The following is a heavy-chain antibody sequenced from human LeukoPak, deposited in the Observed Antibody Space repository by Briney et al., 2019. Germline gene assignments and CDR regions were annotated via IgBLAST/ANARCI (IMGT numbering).Heavy chain of an antibody. D-gene: IGHD3-22*01. J-gene: IGHJ4*02. CDR3: AKARSLYYYDSSGYHYFDY. Sequence: PGGSLRLSCAASGFTFSIYAMSWVRQAPGKGLEWVSAISGSGGSTYYADSVKGRFTISRDNSKNTLYLQMNSLRAEDTAVYYCAKARSLYYYDSSGYHYFDYWGQGTLVTVSS. CDR1: GFTFSIYA. CDR2: ISGSGGST. V-gene: IGHV3-23*01.